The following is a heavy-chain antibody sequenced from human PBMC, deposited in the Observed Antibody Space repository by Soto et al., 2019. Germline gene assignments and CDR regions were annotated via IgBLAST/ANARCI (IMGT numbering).Heavy chain of an antibody. Sequence: GGSLRLSCAASGFTFTNNIMHWVRQAPGKGLEWVAMILHDGNNKYYADSVKGRFTISRDNSKNTLYLQMNSLRTEDTAIYYCARYDEDGSYCDLGYWGQGTLVTVSS. CDR1: GFTFTNNI. J-gene: IGHJ4*02. CDR2: ILHDGNNK. D-gene: IGHD3-10*01. V-gene: IGHV3-30-3*01. CDR3: ARYDEDGSYCDLGY.